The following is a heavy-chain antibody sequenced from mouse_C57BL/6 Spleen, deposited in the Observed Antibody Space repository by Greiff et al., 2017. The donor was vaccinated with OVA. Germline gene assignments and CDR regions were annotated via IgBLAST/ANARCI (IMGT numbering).Heavy chain of an antibody. D-gene: IGHD1-1*01. CDR3: ARSMGYYGSSWAMDY. Sequence: QVQLQQPGAELVRPGSSVKLSCKASGYTFTSYWMDWVKQRPGQGLEWIGNIYPSDSETHYNQKFKDKATLTVDKSSSTAYMQLSSLTSEDSAVYYCARSMGYYGSSWAMDYWGQGTSVTVSS. V-gene: IGHV1-61*01. CDR2: IYPSDSET. CDR1: GYTFTSYW. J-gene: IGHJ4*01.